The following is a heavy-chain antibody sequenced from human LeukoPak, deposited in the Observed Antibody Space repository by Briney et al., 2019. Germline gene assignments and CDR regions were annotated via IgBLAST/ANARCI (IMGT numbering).Heavy chain of an antibody. CDR3: ARVSKAGSYYYYYYMDV. CDR1: GGSISSSSYY. D-gene: IGHD6-6*01. V-gene: IGHV4-39*07. CDR2: IYYSGST. Sequence: SETLSLTCTVSGGSISSSSYYWGWIRQPPGKGLEWIGSIYYSGSTYYNPSLKSRVTISVDTSKNQFSLKLSSVTAADTAVYYCARVSKAGSYYYYYYMDVWGKGTTVTVSS. J-gene: IGHJ6*03.